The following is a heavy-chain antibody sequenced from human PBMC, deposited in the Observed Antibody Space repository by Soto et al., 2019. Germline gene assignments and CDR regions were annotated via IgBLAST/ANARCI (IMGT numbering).Heavy chain of an antibody. Sequence: GESLKISCKGVGYKFGSSWIGWVRQMPGKGLEWMGIIKPGTSDIRYSPSFEGQVTISADRSISTAYLQWNSLKASDTAMYFCARGDSSDYSTATPADYWGQGTLVT. V-gene: IGHV5-51*01. CDR1: GYKFGSSW. J-gene: IGHJ4*02. CDR3: ARGDSSDYSTATPADY. D-gene: IGHD3-22*01. CDR2: IKPGTSDI.